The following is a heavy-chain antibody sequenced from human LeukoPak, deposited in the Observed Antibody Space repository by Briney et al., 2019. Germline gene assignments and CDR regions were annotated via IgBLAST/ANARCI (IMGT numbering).Heavy chain of an antibody. Sequence: GGSLRLSCAASGFTFSSYALSWVRQAPGKGLEWVSGITDSGTGTYYADSVKGRFTISRDNAKNSLYLQMNSLRAEDTAVYYCARDSTRLYYYDSSGSDSYYYGMDVWGQGTTVTVSS. J-gene: IGHJ6*02. CDR3: ARDSTRLYYYDSSGSDSYYYGMDV. D-gene: IGHD3-22*01. CDR1: GFTFSSYA. CDR2: ITDSGTGT. V-gene: IGHV3-21*01.